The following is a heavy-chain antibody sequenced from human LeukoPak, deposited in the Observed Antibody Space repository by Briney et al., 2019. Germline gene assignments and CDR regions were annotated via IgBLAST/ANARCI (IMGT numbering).Heavy chain of an antibody. D-gene: IGHD2-2*01. CDR1: GGSINSFY. Sequence: SETLSLTCTVSGGSINSFYWSWIRQSPERGLEWIGYFYSSGRITYNPSLRSRVTISIDTSHNQFSLRLSSVTAADTALYYCARAHPVLPASSGYFDLWGRGTLATVSS. V-gene: IGHV4-59*01. J-gene: IGHJ2*01. CDR3: ARAHPVLPASSGYFDL. CDR2: FYSSGRI.